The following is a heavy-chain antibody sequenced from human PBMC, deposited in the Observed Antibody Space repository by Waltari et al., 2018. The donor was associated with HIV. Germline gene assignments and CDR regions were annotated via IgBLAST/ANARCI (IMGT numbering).Heavy chain of an antibody. CDR1: GGSFSGYY. CDR3: ARHRAAIQLWGTVDY. CDR2: INHSGST. Sequence: QVQLQQWGAGLLKPSETLSLTCAVYGGSFSGYYWSWIRQPPGKELEWIGEINHSGSTNYNPSLKSRVTISVDTSKNQFSLKLSSVTAADTAVYYCARHRAAIQLWGTVDYWGQGTLVTVSS. J-gene: IGHJ4*02. D-gene: IGHD5-18*01. V-gene: IGHV4-34*01.